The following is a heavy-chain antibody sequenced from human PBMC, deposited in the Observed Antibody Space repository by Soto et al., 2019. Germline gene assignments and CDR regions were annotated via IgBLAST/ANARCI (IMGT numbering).Heavy chain of an antibody. D-gene: IGHD3-3*01. CDR1: GDSGSSNSAA. V-gene: IGHV6-1*01. CDR2: TYYRSKWYN. J-gene: IGHJ6*02. Sequence: SQTLSLTCAISGDSGSSNSAAWNWIRQSPSGGLEWLGRTYYRSKWYNDYAVSVKSRITINPDTSKNQFSLQLNSVTPEDTAVYYCARDPSYDFWSGFQGDYYYYYGMDVWGQGTTVTVSS. CDR3: ARDPSYDFWSGFQGDYYYYYGMDV.